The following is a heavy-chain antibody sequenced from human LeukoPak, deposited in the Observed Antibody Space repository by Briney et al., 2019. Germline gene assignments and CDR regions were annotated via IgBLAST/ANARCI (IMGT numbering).Heavy chain of an antibody. D-gene: IGHD3-9*01. CDR2: FDPGSGEI. J-gene: IGHJ4*02. Sequence: ASVKVSCRVSGYSITELSTHWVRQAPGKGLEWMGGFDPGSGEIIYEQKSQDRVTMTEDTSTDTAYMELSSLRSEDTALYYCATGTHYDLLPFWGQGTLVTVSS. V-gene: IGHV1-24*01. CDR3: ATGTHYDLLPF. CDR1: GYSITELS.